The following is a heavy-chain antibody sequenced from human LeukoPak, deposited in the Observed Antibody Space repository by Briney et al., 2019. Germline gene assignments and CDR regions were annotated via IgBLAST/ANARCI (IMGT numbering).Heavy chain of an antibody. D-gene: IGHD1-26*01. V-gene: IGHV3-7*03. Sequence: GGSLRLSCVASGFTFSSYWMSWVRQAPGKGLEWVANIKQDGSEKYYVDSVKGRFTISRDNAKNSLYLQMNSLRAEDTAVYYCARGSAEGSYYGYWGQGTLVTVSS. CDR3: ARGSAEGSYYGY. J-gene: IGHJ4*02. CDR2: IKQDGSEK. CDR1: GFTFSSYW.